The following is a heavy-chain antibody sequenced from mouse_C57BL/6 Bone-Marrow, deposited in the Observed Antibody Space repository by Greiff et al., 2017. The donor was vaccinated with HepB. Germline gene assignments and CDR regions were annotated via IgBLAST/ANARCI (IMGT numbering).Heavy chain of an antibody. CDR1: GFTFSSYA. J-gene: IGHJ2*01. CDR2: ISDGGSYT. CDR3: ARDRGYSGYFDY. V-gene: IGHV5-4*01. D-gene: IGHD2-3*01. Sequence: DVKLVESGGGLVKPGGSLKLSCAASGFTFSSYAMSWVRQTPEKRLEWVATISDGGSYTYYPDNVKGRFTISRDNAKNNLYLQMSHLKSEDTAMYYCARDRGYSGYFDYWGQGTTLTVSS.